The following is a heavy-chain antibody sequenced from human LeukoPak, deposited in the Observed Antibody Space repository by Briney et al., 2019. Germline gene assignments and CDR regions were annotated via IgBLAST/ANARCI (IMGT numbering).Heavy chain of an antibody. V-gene: IGHV3-49*04. CDR1: GLTFGDFS. D-gene: IGHD1-1*01. CDR2: MRSQTFDETR. Sequence: PGGSLRLSCAASGLTFGDFSMCWVRQAPGKGLEWVGLMRSQTFDETREYAASVEGRFSMSRDDSKSFAYLQMNSLRLEDTGISYCLARRLFNIVWGQGTLVTVSS. J-gene: IGHJ4*02. CDR3: LARRLFNIV.